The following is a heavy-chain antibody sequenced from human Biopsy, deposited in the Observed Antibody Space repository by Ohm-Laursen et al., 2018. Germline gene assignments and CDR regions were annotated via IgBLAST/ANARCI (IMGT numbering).Heavy chain of an antibody. CDR3: ARHPTGFWFDP. V-gene: IGHV4-39*01. CDR2: IFYSGIT. Sequence: GTLSLTCAVSGGSISSETNYWGWLRQPPGKGLEWIGSIFYSGITYYNPSLQSRVTMSRDASKNQFSLNLTSVTAADTAVYYCARHPTGFWFDPWGQGTLVIVSS. CDR1: GGSISSETNY. J-gene: IGHJ5*02.